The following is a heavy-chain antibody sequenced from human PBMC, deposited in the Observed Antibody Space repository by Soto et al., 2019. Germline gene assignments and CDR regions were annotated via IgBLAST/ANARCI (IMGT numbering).Heavy chain of an antibody. D-gene: IGHD2-21*02. CDR1: GFTFGAYT. J-gene: IGHJ4*02. V-gene: IGHV3-23*01. CDR2: IKGNGDDT. CDR3: AKTGPVTASIRFDF. Sequence: EVRLLESGGGSVQPGGSLRLSCAGSGFTFGAYTMAWVRQAPGKGLEWVSGIKGNGDDTYYADSVKGRFTISRDISRNTLYLQMNSLRSDDTATYFCAKTGPVTASIRFDFWGQGALVTVSS.